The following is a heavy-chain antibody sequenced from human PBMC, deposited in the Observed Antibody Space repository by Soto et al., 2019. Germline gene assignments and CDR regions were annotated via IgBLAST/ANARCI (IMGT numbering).Heavy chain of an antibody. Sequence: SGPTLVNPTQTLTITCTFSGFSLSTSGVAVGWIRQPPGKALEWLAVIYGNDNKFYSPSLKSRFTISKDTSKNQVVLTMTNMDPVDTATYYCAHRSNSNYDYWGQGTLVTVSS. J-gene: IGHJ4*02. V-gene: IGHV2-5*01. D-gene: IGHD1-7*01. CDR2: IYGNDNK. CDR3: AHRSNSNYDY. CDR1: GFSLSTSGVA.